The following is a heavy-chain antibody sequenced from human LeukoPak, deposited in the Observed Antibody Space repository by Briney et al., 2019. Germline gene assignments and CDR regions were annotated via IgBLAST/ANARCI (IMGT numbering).Heavy chain of an antibody. Sequence: GGSLRLSCAASGFTFSSYEMNWVRQAPGKGLVWISRINSDGSSTIYADSVKGRFTISRDNAKNMLYLQMNSLRVEDTAVYYCARDRYYAIDYWGQGTLVTVSS. CDR3: ARDRYYAIDY. CDR2: INSDGSST. D-gene: IGHD3-22*01. V-gene: IGHV3-74*01. J-gene: IGHJ4*02. CDR1: GFTFSSYE.